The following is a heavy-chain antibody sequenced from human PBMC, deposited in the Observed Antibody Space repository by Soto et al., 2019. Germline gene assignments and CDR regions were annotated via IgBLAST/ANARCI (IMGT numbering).Heavy chain of an antibody. Sequence: QVQLQESGPGLVKPSQTLSLTCTVSGGSMSSGGYYWSWIRQHPGKGLEWIGYIYYTWSTYYNPSLKSRVTISVDTSKNPFSLKLSSVTAADTAVYYCARVSVGGYYKYNWFDPWGQGTLVTVSS. CDR2: IYYTWST. CDR1: GGSMSSGGYY. V-gene: IGHV4-31*03. J-gene: IGHJ5*02. CDR3: ARVSVGGYYKYNWFDP. D-gene: IGHD3-3*01.